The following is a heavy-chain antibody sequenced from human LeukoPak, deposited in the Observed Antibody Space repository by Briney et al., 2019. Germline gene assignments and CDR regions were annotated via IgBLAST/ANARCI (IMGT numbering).Heavy chain of an antibody. J-gene: IGHJ4*02. CDR3: TRLWGDCGGDFYSHDC. CDR1: GFTFSGSV. V-gene: IGHV3-73*01. CDR2: IRSKANSYAT. D-gene: IGHD2-21*02. Sequence: GGSLRLSCAASGFTFSGSVMHWVRQASGRGLEWVGRIRSKANSYATAYGASVKGRFTISRDDSKNTAYLQMNSLRTEDTAVYYCTRLWGDCGGDFYSHDCWGQGTLVTVSS.